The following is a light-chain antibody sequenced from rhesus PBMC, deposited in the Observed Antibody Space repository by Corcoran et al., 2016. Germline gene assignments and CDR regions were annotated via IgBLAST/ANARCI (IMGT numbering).Light chain of an antibody. J-gene: IGKJ3*01. CDR1: QSISIW. Sequence: DIQMTQSPSSLSASVGDTVTITCRASQSISIWLAWYQQKPGKSPNLLISKASTLQSGVPSRFIGSGSGTDLPFTITSLQSEDFATYYCQQYSSGLTFGPGTKLDFK. CDR3: QQYSSGLT. CDR2: KAS. V-gene: IGKV1-22*01.